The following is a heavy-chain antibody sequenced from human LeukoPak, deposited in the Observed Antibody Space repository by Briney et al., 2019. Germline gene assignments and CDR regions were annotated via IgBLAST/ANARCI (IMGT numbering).Heavy chain of an antibody. J-gene: IGHJ4*02. Sequence: SSETLSLTCTVSGGSISTYYWSWIRQPPGKGLEWIGYIYCSGSTNYSPSPQSRGTMYVDTPKNQFSLRLSSVTAADTAMYYCARSGTKTNGFDYWGQGTLVTVSS. CDR3: ARSGTKTNGFDY. D-gene: IGHD2-8*01. V-gene: IGHV4-59*01. CDR2: IYCSGST. CDR1: GGSISTYY.